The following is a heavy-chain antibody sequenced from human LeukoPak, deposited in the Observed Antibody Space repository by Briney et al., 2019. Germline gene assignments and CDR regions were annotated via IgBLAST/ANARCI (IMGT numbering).Heavy chain of an antibody. V-gene: IGHV1-2*02. Sequence: ASVKVSCKASGYTFTVYYMHWVRQAPGQGLEWMGWINPNSGGTNYAQKFQGRVTMTRDTSISTAYMELSRLRSDDTAVYYCARGRITMVRGVIIPPDYWGQGTLVTVSS. J-gene: IGHJ4*02. CDR1: GYTFTVYY. D-gene: IGHD3-10*01. CDR3: ARGRITMVRGVIIPPDY. CDR2: INPNSGGT.